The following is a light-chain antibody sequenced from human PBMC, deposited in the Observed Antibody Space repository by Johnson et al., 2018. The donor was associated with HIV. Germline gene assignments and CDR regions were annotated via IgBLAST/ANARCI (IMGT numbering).Light chain of an antibody. V-gene: IGLV1-51*02. CDR2: EDN. CDR3: GSWDSSLSAYV. Sequence: QSVLTQPPSVSAAPGQKVTISCSASSSNIGNNYVSWYQQLPGTAPKLIIYEDNKRPSGIPDRFFGSKSGTSTTLDITGLQTGAEGDYYCGSWDSSLSAYVFGTGTKVNAL. CDR1: SSNIGNNY. J-gene: IGLJ1*01.